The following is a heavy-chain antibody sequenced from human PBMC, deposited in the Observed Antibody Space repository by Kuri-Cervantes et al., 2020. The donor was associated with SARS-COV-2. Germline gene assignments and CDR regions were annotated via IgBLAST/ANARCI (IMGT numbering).Heavy chain of an antibody. D-gene: IGHD6-6*01. CDR2: IYHSGST. V-gene: IGHV4-4*02. CDR1: GGSISSGNW. J-gene: IGHJ4*02. CDR3: VRTYSSSSLFYDY. Sequence: SETLSLTCAVSGGSISSGNWWSWVRQPPGKGLEWIGEIYHSGSTNYNPSLKSQVTISVDKSKNQFSLKLSSVTAADTAVYYCVRTYSSSSLFYDYWGQGTLVTVSS.